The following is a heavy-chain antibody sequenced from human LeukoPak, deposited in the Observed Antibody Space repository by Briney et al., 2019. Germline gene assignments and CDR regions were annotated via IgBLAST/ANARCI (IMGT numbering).Heavy chain of an antibody. CDR2: INPNSGGT. J-gene: IGHJ1*01. Sequence: ASVKVSCKASGYTFTGYYMHWVRQAPGQGLKWMGWINPNSGGTNYAQKFQGWVTMTRDTSISTAYMELSRLRSDDTAVYYCARSGYYYDSSGYFGGFTNAEYFQHWGQGTLVTVSS. CDR1: GYTFTGYY. D-gene: IGHD3-22*01. CDR3: ARSGYYYDSSGYFGGFTNAEYFQH. V-gene: IGHV1-2*04.